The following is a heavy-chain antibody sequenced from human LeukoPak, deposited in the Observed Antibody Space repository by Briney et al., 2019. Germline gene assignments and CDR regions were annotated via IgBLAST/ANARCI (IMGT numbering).Heavy chain of an antibody. CDR2: ISSSGSTI. Sequence: GGSLRLSCAASGFTFSSYEMNWVRQAPGKGLEWVSYISSSGSTIYYADSVKGRFTISRDNAKNSLYLQMNSLRAEDTAVYYCARVKSAYYYGSGSYDYWGQGTLVTVSS. V-gene: IGHV3-48*03. CDR3: ARVKSAYYYGSGSYDY. J-gene: IGHJ4*02. D-gene: IGHD3-10*01. CDR1: GFTFSSYE.